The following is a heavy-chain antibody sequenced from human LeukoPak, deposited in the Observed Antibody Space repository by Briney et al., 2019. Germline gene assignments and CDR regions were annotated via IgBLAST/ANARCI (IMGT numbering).Heavy chain of an antibody. CDR1: GFTFSSYG. V-gene: IGHV3-30*18. D-gene: IGHD3-10*01. J-gene: IGHJ4*02. Sequence: GGSLRLSCAASGFTFSSYGTHGVRQALGKGLEWVAVISYDGGNKYYADSVKGGFTISRENSKTTLYLQMNSLRAEDTAVYYCAKDRESAYFDYWGQGTLVTVSS. CDR3: AKDRESAYFDY. CDR2: ISYDGGNK.